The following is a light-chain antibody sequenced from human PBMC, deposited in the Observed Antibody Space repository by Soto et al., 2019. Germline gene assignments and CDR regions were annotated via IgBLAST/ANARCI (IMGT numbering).Light chain of an antibody. V-gene: IGLV2-14*01. Sequence: QSALTQPASVSGSPGQSITISCTGTSSDIGAYIYVSWYQQLPGKAPKVLIFEVSNRPSGVSTRFSGSKSANTASLTISGFQPDDEGDYHCSSHTTNNTWIFGGGTKLTVL. J-gene: IGLJ2*01. CDR3: SSHTTNNTWI. CDR1: SSDIGAYIY. CDR2: EVS.